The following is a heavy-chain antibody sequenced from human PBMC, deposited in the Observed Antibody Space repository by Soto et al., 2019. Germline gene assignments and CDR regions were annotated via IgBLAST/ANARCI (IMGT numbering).Heavy chain of an antibody. Sequence: LSLTCSVSGVSVSDKTYYWSWIRQPPGKRLEWIGYVYYSGTTNYNPSLKSRVTISVDLSKNRFSLRLSSVTTADTALYYCARTTAVPNTLRSRYFFDYWGQGTLVTVSS. CDR3: ARTTAVPNTLRSRYFFDY. J-gene: IGHJ4*02. CDR2: VYYSGTT. V-gene: IGHV4-61*01. CDR1: GVSVSDKTYY. D-gene: IGHD4-17*01.